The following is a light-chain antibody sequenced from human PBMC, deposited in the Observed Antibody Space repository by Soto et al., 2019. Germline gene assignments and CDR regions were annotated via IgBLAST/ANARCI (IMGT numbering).Light chain of an antibody. CDR3: QQYEKWPLT. V-gene: IGKV3D-15*01. CDR1: QSVNNN. CDR2: GAS. J-gene: IGKJ5*01. Sequence: EVVMTQSPATLSVSPGERASLSCGASQSVNNNLAWYQQKPGQAPRLLVYGASTRATGIPARFSGSGSGTEFTLTISSLQSEDFAVYHCQQYEKWPLTFGGGTRLEI.